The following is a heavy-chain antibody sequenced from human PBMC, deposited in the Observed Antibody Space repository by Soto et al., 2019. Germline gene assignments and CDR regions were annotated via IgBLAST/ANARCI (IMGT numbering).Heavy chain of an antibody. CDR3: ARIRITGTTGYMDV. CDR2: IDWDDDK. Sequence: SGPKLVNTPQTLTLTCTFSGFSLSTSGMCVSWIRRPPGKALEWLARIDWDDDKYYSTSLKTRLTISKDTSKNQVVLTMTNMDPVDTATYYCARIRITGTTGYMDVWGKGTTVTVSS. J-gene: IGHJ6*03. D-gene: IGHD1-7*01. V-gene: IGHV2-70*11. CDR1: GFSLSTSGMC.